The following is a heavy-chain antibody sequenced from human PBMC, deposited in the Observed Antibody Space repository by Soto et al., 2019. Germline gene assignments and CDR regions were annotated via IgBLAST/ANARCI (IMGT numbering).Heavy chain of an antibody. Sequence: PGGSLRLSCAVSGFAFSKCGMSWVCQAAGKGLEWVPATWSGSRRPHYAESVGDRFTISRDDSKNPLYLQLNSLTAADTAVYYWAAPRAAVPHTRYCVPWGQGSPGTVSS. V-gene: IGHV3-23*01. D-gene: IGHD6-13*01. CDR1: GFAFSKCG. CDR2: TWSGSRRP. CDR3: AAPRAAVPHTRYCVP. J-gene: IGHJ5*02.